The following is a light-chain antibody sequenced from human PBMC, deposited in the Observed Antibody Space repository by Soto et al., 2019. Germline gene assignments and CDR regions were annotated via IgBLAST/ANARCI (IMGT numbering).Light chain of an antibody. CDR1: SSDVGAYNY. CDR2: EVS. Sequence: QSALTQPASVSGSPGQSITISCTGSSSDVGAYNYISWYQQHPGKVPKLLIYEVSDRPSGISNRFSGSKSGNTASLTISGLQAEDDADYYCSSYTSSNSLVFGGGTKVTVL. J-gene: IGLJ3*02. V-gene: IGLV2-14*01. CDR3: SSYTSSNSLV.